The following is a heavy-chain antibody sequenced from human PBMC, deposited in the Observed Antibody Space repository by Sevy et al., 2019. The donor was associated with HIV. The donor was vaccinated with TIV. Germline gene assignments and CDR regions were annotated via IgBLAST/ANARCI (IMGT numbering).Heavy chain of an antibody. CDR1: GFSFSSFS. V-gene: IGHV3-23*01. Sequence: GGSLRLSCAASGFSFSSFSMSWVRQAPGKGLEWVSKIWGGAGGTYYADSVKGRFTISRDNSKNTVFLQLSSQRAEETALSCCAKGWHSDYFGDDTLDIWGQGTMVTVSS. J-gene: IGHJ3*02. D-gene: IGHD3-22*01. CDR3: AKGWHSDYFGDDTLDI. CDR2: IWGGAGGT.